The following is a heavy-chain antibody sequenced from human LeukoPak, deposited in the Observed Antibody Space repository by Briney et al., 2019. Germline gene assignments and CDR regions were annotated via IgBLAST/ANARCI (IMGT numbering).Heavy chain of an antibody. J-gene: IGHJ4*02. CDR3: ARVGEHSWELQKYFDY. V-gene: IGHV3-9*01. CDR2: ISWNSASI. CDR1: GFTFYDYA. Sequence: PGRSLRLSCAASGFTFYDYAMHWVRQAPGKGLEWASGISWNSASIGYADSVKGRFTISRDNAKNSLYLQMNSLRAEDTAVYYCARVGEHSWELQKYFDYWGQGTLVTVSS. D-gene: IGHD1-26*01.